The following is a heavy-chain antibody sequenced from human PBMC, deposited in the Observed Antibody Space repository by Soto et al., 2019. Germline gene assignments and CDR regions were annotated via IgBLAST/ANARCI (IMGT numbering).Heavy chain of an antibody. J-gene: IGHJ4*02. D-gene: IGHD3-16*01. CDR3: TTVGGGY. CDR2: ISYDGSNK. V-gene: IGHV3-30*03. CDR1: GFTFSSYG. Sequence: QVQLVESGGGVVQPGRSLRLSCAASGFTFSSYGMHWVRQAPGKGLEWVAVISYDGSNKYYADSVKGRFTISRDDSKNTLYLQMNSLKTEDTAVYYCTTVGGGYWGQGTLVTVSS.